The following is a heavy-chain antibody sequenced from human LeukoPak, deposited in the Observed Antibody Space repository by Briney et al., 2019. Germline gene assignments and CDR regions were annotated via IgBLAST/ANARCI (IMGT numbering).Heavy chain of an antibody. CDR1: GFIFSDQN. CDR2: ISRTSNYI. Sequence: GGSLRLSCAASGFIFSDQNMTWVRQAPGKGLEWVSSISRTSNYIYYADSVKGRFTISRDNANNSLYLQMSSLRAEDTAIYYCSVGGLGESPFDLWGQGTLVTVSS. V-gene: IGHV3-21*01. J-gene: IGHJ4*02. CDR3: SVGGLGESPFDL. D-gene: IGHD5-12*01.